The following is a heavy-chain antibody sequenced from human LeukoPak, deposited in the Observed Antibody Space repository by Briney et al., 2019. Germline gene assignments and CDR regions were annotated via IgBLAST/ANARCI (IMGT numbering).Heavy chain of an antibody. Sequence: SETLSLTCAVYGGSFSGYYWSWIRQPPGKGLEWIGEINHSGSTNYNPSLKSRVTISVDTSKNQFSLKLSSVTAADTAVYHCARHPVTTFYYYGMDVWGQGTTVTVSS. J-gene: IGHJ6*02. CDR2: INHSGST. CDR1: GGSFSGYY. CDR3: ARHPVTTFYYYGMDV. V-gene: IGHV4-34*01. D-gene: IGHD4-17*01.